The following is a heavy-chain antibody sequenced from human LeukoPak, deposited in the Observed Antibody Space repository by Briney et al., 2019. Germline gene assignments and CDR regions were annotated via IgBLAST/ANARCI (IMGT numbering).Heavy chain of an antibody. V-gene: IGHV4-59*08. D-gene: IGHD6-13*01. J-gene: IGHJ5*02. CDR1: GGSISSYY. CDR3: IGGAHYNPALKSRVTISADTSKNHFALKLSSVTAADTAVYYCGRHFGGSGSYKRRWFDP. CDR2: IYYSGST. Sequence: SGTLTLTCTVSGGSISSYYWRWVRQPPGKGLEWIGYIYYSGSTNYNPSLKSRVTTSAEAPTNNFSFMLTTVPTADTTVFYYIGGAHYNPALKSRVTISADTSKNHFALKLSSVTAADTAVYYCGRHFGGSGSYKRRWFDPWGQGTLVTVSS.